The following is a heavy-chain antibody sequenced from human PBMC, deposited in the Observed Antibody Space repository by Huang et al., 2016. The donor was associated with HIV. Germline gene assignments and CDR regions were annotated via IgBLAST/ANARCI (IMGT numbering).Heavy chain of an antibody. CDR3: ARGGGIQLWLLGYYYMDV. V-gene: IGHV1-18*01. CDR1: GYTFSSFG. CDR2: VSVYNGNT. Sequence: QVQLVQSGAEVKKPGASVKVSCKASGYTFSSFGISWVRQAPGQGLEWVGWVSVYNGNTKVAQKFQGRLTMTTDTSTSTAYMELRSRRSDDTAVYYCARGGGIQLWLLGYYYMDVWGNGTTVTVSS. D-gene: IGHD5-18*01. J-gene: IGHJ6*03.